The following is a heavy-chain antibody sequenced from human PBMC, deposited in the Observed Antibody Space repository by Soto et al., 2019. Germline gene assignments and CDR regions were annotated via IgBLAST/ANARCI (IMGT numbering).Heavy chain of an antibody. J-gene: IGHJ4*02. CDR2: IRNKANSYTT. Sequence: EVHLVESGGGLVQPGGSLRLSCAASGFTFSDHYMNWVRQAPGKGLEWVGRIRNKANSYTTEYAASVKGRFTISRDDSVNSLYLQVNSLKTEDTAVYYCARGTGCFDCLGKGTLVTVSA. CDR1: GFTFSDHY. V-gene: IGHV3-72*01. D-gene: IGHD2-8*02. CDR3: ARGTGCFDC.